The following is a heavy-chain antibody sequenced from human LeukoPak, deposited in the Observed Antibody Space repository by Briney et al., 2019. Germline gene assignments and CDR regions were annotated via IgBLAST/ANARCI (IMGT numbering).Heavy chain of an antibody. V-gene: IGHV4-39*01. J-gene: IGHJ6*03. CDR3: ASVRRGFGESSKYYSYYMDV. D-gene: IGHD3-10*01. CDR1: GGSIGSTSYY. Sequence: ASETLSLTCTVSGGSIGSTSYYWGWIRQPPGKGLEWIGNIYYSGSTYFNPSLKSRVTISVDTSKNQFSLKLSAVAAADTAVYYCASVRRGFGESSKYYSYYMDVWGIGTTVTISS. CDR2: IYYSGST.